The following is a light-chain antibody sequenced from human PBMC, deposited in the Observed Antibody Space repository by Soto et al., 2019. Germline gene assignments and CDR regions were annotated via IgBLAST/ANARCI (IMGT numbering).Light chain of an antibody. Sequence: DIQMTQSPSTLSASVGDRVTITCRASQSISSWLAWYQQKPGTAPKLLIYKASTLQSGVPSRFSGSGSGTEFTLTISSLQPDDSATYYCQQYNDTWTFGQGTKV. J-gene: IGKJ1*01. CDR1: QSISSW. CDR3: QQYNDTWT. V-gene: IGKV1-5*03. CDR2: KAS.